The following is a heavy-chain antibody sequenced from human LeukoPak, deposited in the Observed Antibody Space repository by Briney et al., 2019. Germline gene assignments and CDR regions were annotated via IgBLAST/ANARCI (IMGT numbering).Heavy chain of an antibody. V-gene: IGHV3-23*01. J-gene: IGHJ4*02. CDR3: ARGWYNFDY. D-gene: IGHD6-19*01. CDR1: RFISSNYA. CDR2: INNSGDRR. Sequence: PGGSLRLSCAASRFISSNYAMSWVRQAPGKGLEWVSGINNSGDRRFYADSVKGRFTISRDNSKNTLYLQMNSLRAEDTAVYYCARGWYNFDYWGQGTRVTVSS.